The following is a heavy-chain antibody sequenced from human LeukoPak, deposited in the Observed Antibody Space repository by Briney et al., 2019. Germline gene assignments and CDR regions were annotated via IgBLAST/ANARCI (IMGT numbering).Heavy chain of an antibody. D-gene: IGHD5-18*01. Sequence: ASVKVSCKASGYTFTSYGISWVRQPPGQGLEWMGWISAYNGNTNYAQKLQGRVTMTTDTSTSTAYMELRSLRSDDTAVYYCARLGVDTAMFYYFDYWGQGTLVTVSS. CDR3: ARLGVDTAMFYYFDY. CDR1: GYTFTSYG. J-gene: IGHJ4*02. CDR2: ISAYNGNT. V-gene: IGHV1-18*01.